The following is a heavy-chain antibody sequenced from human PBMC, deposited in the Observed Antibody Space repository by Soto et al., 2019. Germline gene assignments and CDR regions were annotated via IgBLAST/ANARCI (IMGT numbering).Heavy chain of an antibody. V-gene: IGHV3-23*01. CDR1: GFTLSSYA. D-gene: IGHD6-19*01. CDR3: ARRSSGWYFDY. J-gene: IGHJ4*02. Sequence: EVQLLESGGGLIQHGGSLRLSCAASGFTLSSYAMNWVRHAPGKGLEWVSVISGSGDSTYYADSVKGRFTISRDNSKNTLYLQMNSLRAEDTAVYYCARRSSGWYFDYWGQGTLVTVSS. CDR2: ISGSGDST.